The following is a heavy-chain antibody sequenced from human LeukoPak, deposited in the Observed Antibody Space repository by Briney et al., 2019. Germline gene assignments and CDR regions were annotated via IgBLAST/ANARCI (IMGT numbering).Heavy chain of an antibody. Sequence: QSGGSLRLSCAASGFTFSSYGMHWVRQAPGKGLEWVGRTRNKANSYTTEYAASVKGRFTISRDDSKNSLYLQMNSLKTEDTAVYYCARARGYSYGYFDYWGQGTLVTVSS. D-gene: IGHD5-18*01. J-gene: IGHJ4*02. CDR2: TRNKANSYTT. V-gene: IGHV3-72*01. CDR1: GFTFSSYG. CDR3: ARARGYSYGYFDY.